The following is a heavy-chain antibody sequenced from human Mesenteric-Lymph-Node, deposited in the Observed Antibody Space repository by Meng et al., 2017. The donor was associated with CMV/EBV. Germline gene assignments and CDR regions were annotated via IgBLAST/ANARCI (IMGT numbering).Heavy chain of an antibody. D-gene: IGHD3-3*02. CDR1: GFTFRSNW. J-gene: IGHJ4*02. Sequence: GESLKISCAASGFTFRSNWMHWVRQAPGKGLEWVSTISSSGGSTYYADSVKGRFTISRDNSKNTLYLQMNSLRAEDTAVYYCANCPISDFWGQGTLVTVSS. CDR2: ISSSGGST. V-gene: IGHV3-23*01. CDR3: ANCPISDF.